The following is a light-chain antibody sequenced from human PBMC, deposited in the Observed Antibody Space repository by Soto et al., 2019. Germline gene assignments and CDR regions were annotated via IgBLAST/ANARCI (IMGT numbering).Light chain of an antibody. CDR3: QQYNKWPLT. V-gene: IGKV3-15*01. CDR2: GAS. Sequence: EIVMTQSPATLSVSPGERATLSCRASQSVSRNLAWYQQKPGQAPRLLIYGASTRATDIAARISGSGSGADFNHTISSLQPEDFAVYYCQQYNKWPLTFGGGTKVEIK. J-gene: IGKJ4*01. CDR1: QSVSRN.